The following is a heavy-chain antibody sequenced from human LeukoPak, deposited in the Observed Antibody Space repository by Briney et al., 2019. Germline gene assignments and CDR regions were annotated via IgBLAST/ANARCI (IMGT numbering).Heavy chain of an antibody. CDR2: ISYDGSKI. D-gene: IGHD3-10*01. V-gene: IGHV3-30*18. Sequence: GGSLRLSCAASGFSFSSYGMHWVRQAPGKGLEWVAVISYDGSKIYYADSVKGRFTISGDNSKNTLNLQMNSLRAEDTAVYYCAKFWRGAHYYGSGSYYFEGGFDYWGRGTLVTVSS. J-gene: IGHJ4*02. CDR3: AKFWRGAHYYGSGSYYFEGGFDY. CDR1: GFSFSSYG.